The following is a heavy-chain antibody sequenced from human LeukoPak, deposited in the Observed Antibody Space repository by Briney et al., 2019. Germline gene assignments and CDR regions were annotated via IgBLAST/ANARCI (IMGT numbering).Heavy chain of an antibody. CDR3: ARVGISLGYCSSTSCYWEYFQH. J-gene: IGHJ1*01. CDR1: GFTFSSYS. V-gene: IGHV3-48*04. CDR2: ISSSSTI. D-gene: IGHD2-2*01. Sequence: GGSLRLSCAASGFTFSSYSMNWVRQAPGKGLEWVSYISSSSTIYYADSVKGRFTISRDNAKNSLYLQMNSQRAEDTAVYYCARVGISLGYCSSTSCYWEYFQHWGQGTLVTVSS.